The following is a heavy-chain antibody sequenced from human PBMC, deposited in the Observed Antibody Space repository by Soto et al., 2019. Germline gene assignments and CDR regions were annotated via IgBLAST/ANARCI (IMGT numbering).Heavy chain of an antibody. CDR1: GGTFSSYA. CDR2: IIPIFGTA. CDR3: ARVGNYYDSSGYPTTHAFDI. Sequence: QVQLVQSGAEVKKPGSSVKVSCKASGGTFSSYAISWVRQAPGQGLEWMGGIIPIFGTANYAQKFQGRVTITADKSTSTAYMELSSLRSEDTAVYYCARVGNYYDSSGYPTTHAFDIWGQGTMVTVS. J-gene: IGHJ3*02. V-gene: IGHV1-69*06. D-gene: IGHD3-22*01.